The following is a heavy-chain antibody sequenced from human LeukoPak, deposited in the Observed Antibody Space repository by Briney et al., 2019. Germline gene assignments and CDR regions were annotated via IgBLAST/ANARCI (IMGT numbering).Heavy chain of an antibody. D-gene: IGHD3/OR15-3a*01. CDR1: PGSITSSLYY. CDR3: VREFQLTYDF. J-gene: IGHJ4*02. CDR2: ISYSGST. V-gene: IGHV4-39*07. Sequence: SETLSLTCTVSPGSITSSLYYWAWIRQSPGQGLQWIGSISYSGSTYYNPSLKSRVNISVDTSKNQFSLSLNTVTAADTAVYYCVREFQLTYDFWGLGTLVTVSS.